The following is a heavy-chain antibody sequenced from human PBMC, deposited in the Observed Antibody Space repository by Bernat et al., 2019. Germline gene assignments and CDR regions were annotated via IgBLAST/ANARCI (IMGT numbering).Heavy chain of an antibody. J-gene: IGHJ4*02. CDR3: ARQTRADGWTFDY. Sequence: QLQLQESGPGLVKPSETLSLSYTVSGGSISSSGYYGGWIRQPPGKGLEWIGSIYYSGTTYYNPSLKSRVTISVDTSKNQFSLKLSSVTAADTAVYYCARQTRADGWTFDYWGQGTLVTVSS. CDR1: GGSISSSGYY. CDR2: IYYSGTT. D-gene: IGHD2-2*03. V-gene: IGHV4-39*01.